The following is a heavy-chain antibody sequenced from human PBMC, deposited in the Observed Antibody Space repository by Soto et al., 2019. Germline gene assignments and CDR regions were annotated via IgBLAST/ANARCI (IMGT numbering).Heavy chain of an antibody. Sequence: SETLSLTCAVSSGSISSSNWWSWVRQPPGKGLEWIGEIYHSGSTNYNPSLKSRVTISVDKSENQFSLKLSSVTAADTAVYYCARDLESSSWTGSRWFDPWGQGTLVTVSS. V-gene: IGHV4-4*02. CDR3: ARDLESSSWTGSRWFDP. J-gene: IGHJ5*02. CDR2: IYHSGST. D-gene: IGHD6-13*01. CDR1: SGSISSSNW.